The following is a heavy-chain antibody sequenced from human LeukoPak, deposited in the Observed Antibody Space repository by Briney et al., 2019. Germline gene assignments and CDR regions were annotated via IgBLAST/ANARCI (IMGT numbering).Heavy chain of an antibody. CDR1: GFTFSSYA. J-gene: IGHJ4*02. Sequence: ARTLTLSCTASGFTFSSYALHWVRQAPGKGLEWVRAISYDGSNKYYADSVKGRFTISRDNAKSTVYLQMNSLRAHETAVYYCVAVVAAVLYWGQGTLVTVSS. D-gene: IGHD2-15*01. V-gene: IGHV3-30*04. CDR3: VAVVAAVLY. CDR2: ISYDGSNK.